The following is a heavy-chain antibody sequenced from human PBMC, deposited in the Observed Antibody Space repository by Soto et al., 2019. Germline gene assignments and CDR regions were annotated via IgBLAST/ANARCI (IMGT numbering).Heavy chain of an antibody. D-gene: IGHD3-10*01. J-gene: IGHJ3*02. V-gene: IGHV4-34*01. CDR1: GGSFSGYY. Sequence: SETLSLTCAVYGGSFSGYYWSWIRQPPGKGLEWIGEINHSGSTNYNPSLKSRVTISVDTSKNQFSLKLSSVIAADTAVYYCARKRPSGSGSYYAFDIWGQGTMVTVSS. CDR2: INHSGST. CDR3: ARKRPSGSGSYYAFDI.